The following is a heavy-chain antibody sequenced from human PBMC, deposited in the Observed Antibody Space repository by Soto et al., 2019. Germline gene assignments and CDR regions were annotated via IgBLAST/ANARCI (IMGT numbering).Heavy chain of an antibody. CDR3: AREDHNWTYDVYWFDP. D-gene: IGHD1-7*01. CDR2: ISSSSSYI. Sequence: EVQLVESGGGLVKPGGSLRLSCAASGFTFSSYSMNWVRQAPGKGLEWVSSISSSSSYIYYADSVKGRFTISRDNAKNSLYLQMNSLRAEDTAVYYCAREDHNWTYDVYWFDPWGQGTLVTVSS. J-gene: IGHJ5*02. CDR1: GFTFSSYS. V-gene: IGHV3-21*01.